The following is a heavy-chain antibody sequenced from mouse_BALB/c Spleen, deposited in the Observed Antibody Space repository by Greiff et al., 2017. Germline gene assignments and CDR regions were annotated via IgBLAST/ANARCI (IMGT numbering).Heavy chain of an antibody. Sequence: VQLVESGAELVRPGSSVKISCKASGYAFSSYWMNWVKQRPGQGLEWIGQIYPGDGDTNYNGKFKGKATLTADKSSSTAYMQLSSLTSEDSAVYFCARYGLYYAMDYWGQGTSVTVSS. J-gene: IGHJ4*01. V-gene: IGHV1-80*01. D-gene: IGHD1-1*02. CDR2: IYPGDGDT. CDR1: GYAFSSYW. CDR3: ARYGLYYAMDY.